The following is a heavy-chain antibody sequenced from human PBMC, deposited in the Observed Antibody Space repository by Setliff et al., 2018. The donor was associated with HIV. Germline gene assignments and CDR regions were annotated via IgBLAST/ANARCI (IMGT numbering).Heavy chain of an antibody. J-gene: IGHJ4*02. Sequence: SETLSLTCTVSGGSVDGYYWSWIRQPAGEGLEWIGRMYAAGWSNYNPSLESRVTMSVDRSKDQFSLRLTSVSAADTAVYYCARSIYGSGSHPLDIWGQGTLVTSPQ. CDR2: MYAAGWS. V-gene: IGHV4-4*07. CDR3: ARSIYGSGSHPLDI. CDR1: GGSVDGYY. D-gene: IGHD3-10*01.